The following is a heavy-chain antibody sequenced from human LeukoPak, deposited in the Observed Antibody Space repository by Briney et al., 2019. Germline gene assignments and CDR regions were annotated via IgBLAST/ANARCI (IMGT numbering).Heavy chain of an antibody. CDR3: ASPDYYDSSGYSPGVGY. D-gene: IGHD3-22*01. CDR2: IYPGDSDT. J-gene: IGHJ4*02. V-gene: IGHV5-51*01. Sequence: GESLKISCKGSGCRFTSYWIGWVRQMPGKGLEWMGIIYPGDSDTRYSPSFQGQVTISADKSISTAYLQWSSLKASDTAMYYCASPDYYDSSGYSPGVGYWGQGTLVTVSS. CDR1: GCRFTSYW.